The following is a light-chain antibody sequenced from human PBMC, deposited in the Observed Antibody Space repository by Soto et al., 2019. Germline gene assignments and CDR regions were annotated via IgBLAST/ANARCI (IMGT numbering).Light chain of an antibody. V-gene: IGLV4-69*01. CDR1: SGHSSYA. J-gene: IGLJ2*01. CDR3: QTWGSGIVV. CDR2: LNSDGSH. Sequence: QLVLTQSPSASASLGASVKLTCTLSSGHSSYAIAWYQQQPEKGPRYLMKLNSDGSHSKGDGIPDRFSGSSSGAERHLTISSLQSDDEADYYCQTWGSGIVVFGGGTKLTVL.